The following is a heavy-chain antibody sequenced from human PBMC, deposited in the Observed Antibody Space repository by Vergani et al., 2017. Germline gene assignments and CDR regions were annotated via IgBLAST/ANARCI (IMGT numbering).Heavy chain of an antibody. Sequence: QVQLQASGPGRVKPSQTLSLTCTMSGGSISAGYYFWSWIRQPAGKGLEWLGHISASGNASHSPSLKTRVSMSVDTSKNQFSLTVTSVTAADTAIYFCARRSGGYYSGGKVRPLRTAFDVWGHGTMVTVSS. D-gene: IGHD2-15*01. CDR2: ISASGNA. V-gene: IGHV4-61*02. CDR3: ARRSGGYYSGGKVRPLRTAFDV. CDR1: GGSISAGYYF. J-gene: IGHJ3*01.